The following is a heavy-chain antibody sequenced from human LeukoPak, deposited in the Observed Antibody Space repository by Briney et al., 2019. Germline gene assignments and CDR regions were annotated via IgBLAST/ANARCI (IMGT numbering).Heavy chain of an antibody. J-gene: IGHJ4*02. CDR1: GFSLSTNGMC. CDR3: ARVYYYGSGTYINTDY. D-gene: IGHD3-10*01. Sequence: GSGPALVKPTQTVTLTCTFSGFSLSTNGMCVSWIRQPPGKALEWLARISWDDDKYYNISLKTRLTISKDTSKNQVVLTMSNMDPVDTATYYCARVYYYGSGTYINTDYWGQGTLVTVSS. V-gene: IGHV2-70*11. CDR2: ISWDDDK.